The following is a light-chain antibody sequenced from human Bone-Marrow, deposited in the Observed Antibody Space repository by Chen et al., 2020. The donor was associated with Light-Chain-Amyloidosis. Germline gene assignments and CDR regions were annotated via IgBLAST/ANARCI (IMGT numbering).Light chain of an antibody. CDR2: EDD. CDR1: SGSIATNY. Sequence: NSMLTQPHSVSECPEKKRLLSSTRGSGSIATNYVQWYQQRPGSSPTTVIYEDDQRPSGVPDRFSGSIDRSSNSASLTISGLKTEDEADYYCQSYQGSSQGVFGGGTKLTVL. J-gene: IGLJ3*02. V-gene: IGLV6-57*01. CDR3: QSYQGSSQGV.